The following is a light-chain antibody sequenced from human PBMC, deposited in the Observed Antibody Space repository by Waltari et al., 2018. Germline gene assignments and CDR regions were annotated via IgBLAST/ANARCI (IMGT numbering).Light chain of an antibody. CDR3: QVWDIDTDHGV. CDR2: DDT. J-gene: IGLJ3*02. Sequence: SYVLPQPPSVSVAPGQTARLPCGGNNIGTKGVHWYQQKPGQAPVLVVHDDTDRPSGIPERVSGSNSGNTATLTISRVEAGDEADYYCQVWDIDTDHGVFGGGTRLTVL. CDR1: NIGTKG. V-gene: IGLV3-21*02.